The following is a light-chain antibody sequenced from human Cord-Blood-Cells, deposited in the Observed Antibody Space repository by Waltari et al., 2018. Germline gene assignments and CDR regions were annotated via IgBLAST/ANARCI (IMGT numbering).Light chain of an antibody. Sequence: QSALTHPRSVSGSPGQSVTISCTGTSSDVGGYNYVSWYQQHPSKAPKLIIFDVSKRHAAVRDRFAGSKSGNTAYMTVSGLQAEDDADYYCCSYAGSDTYVFGTGTRVTGL. CDR2: DVS. CDR1: SSDVGGYNY. V-gene: IGLV2-11*01. CDR3: CSYAGSDTYV. J-gene: IGLJ1*01.